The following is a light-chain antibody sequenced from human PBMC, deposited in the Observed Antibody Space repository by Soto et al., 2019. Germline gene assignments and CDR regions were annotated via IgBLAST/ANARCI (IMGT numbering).Light chain of an antibody. CDR2: AAS. Sequence: AIRMTQSPSSFSASTGDRVTITCRASQGFSSYLAWYQQKPGKAPKLLIYAASTLQSGVPSRFSGSGSGTDFTLTISCLQSEDFATYYCQQYYSYPQTFGQGTRLEIK. J-gene: IGKJ5*01. CDR1: QGFSSY. V-gene: IGKV1-8*01. CDR3: QQYYSYPQT.